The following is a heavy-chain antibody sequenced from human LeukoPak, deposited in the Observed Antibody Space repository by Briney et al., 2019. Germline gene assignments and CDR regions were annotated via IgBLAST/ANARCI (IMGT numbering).Heavy chain of an antibody. J-gene: IGHJ4*02. Sequence: ASVKVSCKASGYTFTGYYMHWVRQAPGQGLEWMGWINPNSGGTNYAQKFQGRVTMTRDTSISTAYMELRSLRSDDTAVYYCARDLLGYGDLGNYWGQGTLVTVSS. CDR1: GYTFTGYY. CDR2: INPNSGGT. V-gene: IGHV1-2*02. CDR3: ARDLLGYGDLGNY. D-gene: IGHD4-17*01.